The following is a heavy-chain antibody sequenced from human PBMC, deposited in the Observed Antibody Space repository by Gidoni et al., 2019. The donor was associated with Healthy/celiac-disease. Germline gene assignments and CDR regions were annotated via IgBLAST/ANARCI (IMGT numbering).Heavy chain of an antibody. CDR1: GFTFSRYG. Sequence: QVQLVESGGGVVQPGRSLRLSCAASGFTFSRYGMHWVRQAPGKGLEWVAVIWYDGSNKYYADSVKGRFTISRDNSKNTLYLKMNSLRAEDTAVYYCAREGDYYDSSGGFDYWGQGTLVTVSS. J-gene: IGHJ4*02. V-gene: IGHV3-33*01. CDR3: AREGDYYDSSGGFDY. CDR2: IWYDGSNK. D-gene: IGHD3-22*01.